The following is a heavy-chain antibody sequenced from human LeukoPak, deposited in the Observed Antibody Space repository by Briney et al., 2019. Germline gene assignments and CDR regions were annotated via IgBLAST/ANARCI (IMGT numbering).Heavy chain of an antibody. CDR3: AKESYSGSYFYY. D-gene: IGHD1-26*01. CDR2: ISYDGSNK. CDR1: GFTFSSYG. V-gene: IGHV3-30*18. J-gene: IGHJ4*02. Sequence: LGGSLRLSCAASGFTFSSYGMHWVRQAPGKGLEWVAVISYDGSNKYYADSVKGRFTISRDNSKNTLYLQMNSLRAEDTAVYYCAKESYSGSYFYYWGQGTLVTVSS.